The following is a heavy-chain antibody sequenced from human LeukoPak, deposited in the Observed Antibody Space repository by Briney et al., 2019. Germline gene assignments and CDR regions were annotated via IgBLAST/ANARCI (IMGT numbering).Heavy chain of an antibody. J-gene: IGHJ6*03. CDR1: GYTFTGYY. CDR3: AALPGYGDYGSYYYYYMDV. D-gene: IGHD4-17*01. CDR2: INPNSGGT. V-gene: IGHV1-2*02. Sequence: ASVKVSCKASGYTFTGYYMHWVRQAPGQGLEWMGWINPNSGGTNYAQKFQGRVTMTRDTSISTAYMELSSLRSEDTAVYYCAALPGYGDYGSYYYYYMDVWGKGTTVTVSS.